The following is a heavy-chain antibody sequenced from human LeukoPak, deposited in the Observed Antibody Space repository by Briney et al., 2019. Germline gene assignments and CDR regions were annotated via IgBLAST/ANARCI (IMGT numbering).Heavy chain of an antibody. J-gene: IGHJ4*02. V-gene: IGHV3-11*04. CDR2: ISGSGSNK. D-gene: IGHD6-19*01. Sequence: GGSLRLSCAASGFTFSDYFMTWFRQAPGKGLEWVSYISGSGSNKYYADSVKGRFTISRDNAKNSLYLQMNSLRVEDTAVYYCATSQSSVAGIVGDWGQGTLVTVSS. CDR1: GFTFSDYF. CDR3: ATSQSSVAGIVGD.